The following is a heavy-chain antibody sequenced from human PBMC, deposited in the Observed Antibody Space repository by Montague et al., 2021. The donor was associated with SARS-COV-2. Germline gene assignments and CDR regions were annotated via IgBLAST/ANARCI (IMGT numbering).Heavy chain of an antibody. D-gene: IGHD2-21*01. V-gene: IGHV4-59*08. CDR2: ISDSGTT. CDR1: GDSVDSFS. J-gene: IGHJ3*02. CDR3: ARHQGLFSTEGVIGFDI. Sequence: SETLSLTCLVSGDSVDSFSWSWTRQSPGKGLEWIGSISDSGTTHINPALKSRAAISTDRSKNEISLRMTSVTAADTAVYSCARHQGLFSTEGVIGFDIWGPGTMVIVSS.